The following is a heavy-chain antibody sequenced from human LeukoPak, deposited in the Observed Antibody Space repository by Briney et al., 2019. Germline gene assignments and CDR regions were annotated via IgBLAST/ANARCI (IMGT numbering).Heavy chain of an antibody. CDR1: GFTFSNE. CDR2: IISSGGTI. V-gene: IGHV3-48*03. CDR3: ARWDDGY. D-gene: IGHD1-26*01. J-gene: IGHJ4*02. Sequence: PGGSLRLSCAASGFTFSNEMNWVRQAPGKGLEWVSYIISSGGTIYYADSVRGRFTIYRDNARNSLYLQMSSLRAEDTAVYYCARWDDGYWGQGTLVTVSS.